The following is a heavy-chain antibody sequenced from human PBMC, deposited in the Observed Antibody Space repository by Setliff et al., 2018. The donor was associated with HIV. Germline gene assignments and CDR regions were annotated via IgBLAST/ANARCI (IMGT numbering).Heavy chain of an antibody. J-gene: IGHJ2*01. CDR3: ARARLGLNLWFGVKDL. V-gene: IGHV3-11*04. D-gene: IGHD3-10*01. Sequence: SGGSLRLSCAASGFTFSDYYMSWIRQAPGKGLEWVSYISSSGSTIYYADSVKGRFTISRDNAKNSLYLQMNSLRAEDTAVYYCARARLGLNLWFGVKDLWGRGTLVTVSS. CDR2: ISSSGSTI. CDR1: GFTFSDYY.